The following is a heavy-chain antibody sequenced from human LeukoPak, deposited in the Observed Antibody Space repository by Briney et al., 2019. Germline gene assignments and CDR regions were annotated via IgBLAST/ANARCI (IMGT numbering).Heavy chain of an antibody. CDR3: ARHGKVPMALDY. CDR2: IYYSGSTNT. Sequence: SETLSLTCSVSGGSISSYHWSWLRQSPGKGLEWSGYIYYSGSTNTNSNPSLKSRVTMSVDTSKSHFSLKLSSVTAADTAVYYCARHGKVPMALDYWGQGTLVTVSS. J-gene: IGHJ4*02. D-gene: IGHD3-10*01. CDR1: GGSISSYH. V-gene: IGHV4-59*08.